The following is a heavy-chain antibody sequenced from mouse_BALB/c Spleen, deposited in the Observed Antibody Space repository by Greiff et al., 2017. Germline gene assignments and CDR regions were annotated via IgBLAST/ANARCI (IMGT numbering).Heavy chain of an antibody. CDR3: ARGDYDYPWYFDV. D-gene: IGHD2-4*01. J-gene: IGHJ1*01. Sequence: LQESGPGLVKPSQSLSLTCSVTGYSITSGYYWNWIRQFPGNKLEWMGYISYDGSNNYNPSLKNRISITRDTSKNQFFLKLNSVTTEDTATYYCARGDYDYPWYFDVWGAGTTVTVSS. V-gene: IGHV3-6*02. CDR1: GYSITSGYY. CDR2: ISYDGSN.